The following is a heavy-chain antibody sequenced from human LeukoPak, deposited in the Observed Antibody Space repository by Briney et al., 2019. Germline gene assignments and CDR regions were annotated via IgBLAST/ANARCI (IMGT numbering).Heavy chain of an antibody. J-gene: IGHJ4*02. V-gene: IGHV3-64*01. CDR2: ISSNGGTT. CDR3: ARGSGYGYYFDY. CDR1: WFTFRRKS. Sequence: VQPRGALRLSCAAPWFTFRRKSIHLVRQAPREGLEYVSAISSNGGTTHYGNSVKGRFTISRDNSKNTLYLQMGSLRAEDMAVYFCARGSGYGYYFDYWGQGTLVTVSS. D-gene: IGHD3-22*01.